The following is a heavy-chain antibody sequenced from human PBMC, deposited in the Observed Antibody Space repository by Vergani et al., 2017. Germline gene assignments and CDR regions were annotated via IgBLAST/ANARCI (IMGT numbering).Heavy chain of an antibody. V-gene: IGHV3-23*01. Sequence: EVQLLESGGGLVQPGGSLRLSCVASGFTFSSYAMSWVRQAPGKGLEWVSAISGSGGSTYYADSVKGRFTISRDNSKNTVYLQINSLRAEDTAFYYCADLYGGGSFSPYWGQGTLVTVSS. CDR1: GFTFSSYA. CDR3: ADLYGGGSFSPY. CDR2: ISGSGGST. J-gene: IGHJ4*02. D-gene: IGHD2-15*01.